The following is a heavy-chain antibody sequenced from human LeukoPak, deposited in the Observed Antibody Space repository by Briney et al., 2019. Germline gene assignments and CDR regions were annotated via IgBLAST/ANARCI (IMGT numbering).Heavy chain of an antibody. CDR2: ITSSSSYI. Sequence: PGGSLRLSCAASGFTLSSYTMNWVRQAPGKGLEWVSSITSSSSYIYYADSVKGRFTISRDNSKNSLYLQMNSLRTDDTALYYCAKDNFGTIDYWGQGTLVTVSS. CDR3: AKDNFGTIDY. V-gene: IGHV3-21*04. CDR1: GFTLSSYT. J-gene: IGHJ4*02. D-gene: IGHD3/OR15-3a*01.